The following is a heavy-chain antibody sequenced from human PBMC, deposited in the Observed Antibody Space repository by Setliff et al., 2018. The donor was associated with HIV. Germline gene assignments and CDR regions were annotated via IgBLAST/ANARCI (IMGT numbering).Heavy chain of an antibody. Sequence: ETLSLTCAVYGGSFSGYYWSWIRQPPGKGLEWIGEITHSGSTNYNPSLETRVTISVDTSKNQFSLKLSSVTAADTAVYYCAKGVAGLQYYYYYMDVWGKGTTVTVSS. J-gene: IGHJ6*03. V-gene: IGHV4-34*01. CDR1: GGSFSGYY. CDR2: ITHSGST. CDR3: AKGVAGLQYYYYYMDV. D-gene: IGHD6-19*01.